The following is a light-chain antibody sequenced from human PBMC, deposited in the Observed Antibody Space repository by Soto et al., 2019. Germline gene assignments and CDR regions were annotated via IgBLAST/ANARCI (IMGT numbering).Light chain of an antibody. J-gene: IGLJ2*01. Sequence: QSALTQPPSASGSPGQSVTISCTGTNSDVGGYNFVSWFQQNPGKAPKLVIYEVNKRPSGVPDRFSGSKSGNTASLTVSGLQPEDEAYYYCNSYAGSNNFVVFGGGTKLIVL. CDR3: NSYAGSNNFVV. CDR2: EVN. CDR1: NSDVGGYNF. V-gene: IGLV2-8*01.